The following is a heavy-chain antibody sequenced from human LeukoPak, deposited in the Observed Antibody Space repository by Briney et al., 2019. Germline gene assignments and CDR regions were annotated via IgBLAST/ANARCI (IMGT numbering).Heavy chain of an antibody. CDR1: GGSISSGDYY. Sequence: PSQTLSLTCTVSGGSISSGDYYWSWIRQPPGKGLEWIGYIYYSGSTYYNPSLKSRVTISVDTSKNQFSLKLSSVTAADTAVYYCAGEDSSGPEAGNFDLWGRGTLVTVSS. D-gene: IGHD3-22*01. CDR3: AGEDSSGPEAGNFDL. V-gene: IGHV4-30-4*01. J-gene: IGHJ2*01. CDR2: IYYSGST.